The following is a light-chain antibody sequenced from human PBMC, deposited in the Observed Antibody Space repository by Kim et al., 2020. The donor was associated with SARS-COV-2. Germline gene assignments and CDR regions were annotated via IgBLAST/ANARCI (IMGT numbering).Light chain of an antibody. CDR1: QSISGY. CDR3: QQRDKWPPYT. J-gene: IGKJ2*01. CDR2: DAS. V-gene: IGKV3-11*01. Sequence: LSPRERATLSSRASQSISGYLAWYQQKPGQAPRLLIYDASNRAIGIPARFSGSGSGTDFTLTISSLEPEDLAVYYCQQRDKWPPYTFGQGTKLEI.